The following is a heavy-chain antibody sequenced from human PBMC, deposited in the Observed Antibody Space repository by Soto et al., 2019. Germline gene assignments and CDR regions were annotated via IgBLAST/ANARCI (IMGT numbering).Heavy chain of an antibody. D-gene: IGHD3-9*01. CDR1: GGSLSTSNW. J-gene: IGHJ5*02. Sequence: QVQLQESGPGLVKASGTLSLTCAVSGGSLSTSNWWTWIRQSPGKWLEWIGEIYHSGTTYYNPSLKSRVRISVDKSNNHFSRELSSVTAADTARYYCASPRLAMTGTSWFDTWGQGTLVTVSS. CDR3: ASPRLAMTGTSWFDT. CDR2: IYHSGTT. V-gene: IGHV4-4*02.